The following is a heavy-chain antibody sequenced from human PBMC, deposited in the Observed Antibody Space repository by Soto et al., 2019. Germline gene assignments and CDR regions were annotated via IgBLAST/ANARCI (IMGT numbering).Heavy chain of an antibody. CDR3: ARGGDYYYYGMDV. D-gene: IGHD1-26*01. CDR1: DGSINSGGYS. CDR2: IYHSGIT. V-gene: IGHV4-30-2*01. J-gene: IGHJ6*02. Sequence: QLQLQESGSGLVKPSQTLSLTCAVSDGSINSGGYSWSWIRQPPGKGLEWIGYIYHSGITYYNPSLKSRVTISRDRSENQCSLKLSSVTAADTAVYYCARGGDYYYYGMDVWGQGTTVTVSS.